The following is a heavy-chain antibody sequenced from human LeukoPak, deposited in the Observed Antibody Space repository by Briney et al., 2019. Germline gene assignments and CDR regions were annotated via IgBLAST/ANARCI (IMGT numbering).Heavy chain of an antibody. CDR1: GFTFSSYG. Sequence: TGGSLRLACAASGFTFSSYGMHWVRQAPGKGLEWVAVISYDGSNKYYADSVKGRFTISRDNSKNTLYLQMNSLRAEDTAVYYCAKDRGAGYMDVWGKGTTVTVSS. D-gene: IGHD1-26*01. J-gene: IGHJ6*03. CDR3: AKDRGAGYMDV. CDR2: ISYDGSNK. V-gene: IGHV3-30*18.